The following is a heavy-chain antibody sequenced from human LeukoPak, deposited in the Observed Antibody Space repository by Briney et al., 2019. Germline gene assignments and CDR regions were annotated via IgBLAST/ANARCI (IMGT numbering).Heavy chain of an antibody. CDR3: ARVSTIFGGGADY. D-gene: IGHD3-3*01. V-gene: IGHV1-69*01. CDR2: IIPIFGTA. Sequence: SVKVSCKASGGTFSSYAISWVRQAPGQGLEWMGGIIPIFGTANYAQKFQGRVTITADESTSTAYMELSSLRSEDTAVYYCARVSTIFGGGADYWGQGTLVTVSS. J-gene: IGHJ4*02. CDR1: GGTFSSYA.